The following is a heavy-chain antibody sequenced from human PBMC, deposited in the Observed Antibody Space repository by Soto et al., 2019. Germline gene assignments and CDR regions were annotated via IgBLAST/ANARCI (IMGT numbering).Heavy chain of an antibody. V-gene: IGHV4-59*01. J-gene: IGHJ6*03. Sequence: SETLSLTCTVSGGSISSYYWSWIRQPPGKGLEWIGYIYYSGSTNYNPSLKSRVTISVDTSKNQFSLKLSSVTAADTAVYYCARAVVLRRYYYMDVWGKGTTVTVSS. CDR2: IYYSGST. CDR1: GGSISSYY. D-gene: IGHD2-15*01. CDR3: ARAVVLRRYYYMDV.